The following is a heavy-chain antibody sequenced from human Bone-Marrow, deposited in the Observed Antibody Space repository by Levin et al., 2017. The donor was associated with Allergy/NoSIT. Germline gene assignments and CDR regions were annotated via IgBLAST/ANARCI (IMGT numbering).Heavy chain of an antibody. CDR3: ASPQLGAGSPLMADY. CDR2: ISGSGGST. J-gene: IGHJ4*02. CDR1: GFTFSSYA. D-gene: IGHD3-10*01. V-gene: IGHV3-23*01. Sequence: GGSLRLSCAASGFTFSSYAMSWVRQAPGKGLEWVSAISGSGGSTYYADSVKGRFTISRDNSKNTLYLQMNSLRAEDTAVYYCASPQLGAGSPLMADYWGQGTLVTVSS.